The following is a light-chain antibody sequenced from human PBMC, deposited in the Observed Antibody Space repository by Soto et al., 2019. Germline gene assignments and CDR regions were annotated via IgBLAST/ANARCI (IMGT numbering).Light chain of an antibody. Sequence: QSALTQPACVSVSPGQSITISCTGTSSDVGAYNYVSWYQQHPGKAPKLMIYEVSNRPSGISNRFSGSKSGNTASLTISGLQAEDEADYYCSSYTSSDTLVFGGGTQLTVL. CDR1: SSDVGAYNY. J-gene: IGLJ3*02. CDR3: SSYTSSDTLV. V-gene: IGLV2-14*01. CDR2: EVS.